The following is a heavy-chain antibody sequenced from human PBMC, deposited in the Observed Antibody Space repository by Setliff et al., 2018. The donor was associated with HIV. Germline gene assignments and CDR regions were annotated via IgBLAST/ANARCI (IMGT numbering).Heavy chain of an antibody. J-gene: IGHJ4*02. V-gene: IGHV3-23*01. D-gene: IGHD6-13*01. CDR1: GFTFNNYAFSNYA. CDR2: TSATGDPT. Sequence: GGSLRLSCAASGFTFNNYAFSNYAMSWVRQAPGKGLEWVSATSATGDPTYYADSVKGRFTFSRDNSMNTLYLQMNSLRADDTAVYYCAKDPSDSSSWYYFHYWGQGALVTVSS. CDR3: AKDPSDSSSWYYFHY.